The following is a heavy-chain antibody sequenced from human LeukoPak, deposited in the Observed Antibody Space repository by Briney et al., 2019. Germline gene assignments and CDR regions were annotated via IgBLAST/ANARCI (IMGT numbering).Heavy chain of an antibody. D-gene: IGHD3-10*01. CDR1: GASMSSYY. Sequence: SETLSLTCTVSGASMSSYYWSWIRQPPGKGLEWIGYIYYSGSTHYSPSLESRVTISVDTSKNQFSLKLSSVTAADTAAYYCARGSPVGDYWGQGTLVTVSS. CDR2: IYYSGST. J-gene: IGHJ4*02. CDR3: ARGSPVGDY. V-gene: IGHV4-59*01.